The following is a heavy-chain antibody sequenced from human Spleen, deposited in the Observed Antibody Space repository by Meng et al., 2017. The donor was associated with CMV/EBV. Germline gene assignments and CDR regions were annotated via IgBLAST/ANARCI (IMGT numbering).Heavy chain of an antibody. D-gene: IGHD1-26*01. V-gene: IGHV3-23*01. Sequence: GESLKISCAASGFTLSYYGVNWVRQAPGKGLEWVSAISGSGGSTYYADSVKGRFTISRDNSKNTLYLQMNSLRAGDTAVYYCAKHRGSNSLAGVDVWGQGTTVTVSS. CDR3: AKHRGSNSLAGVDV. J-gene: IGHJ6*02. CDR2: ISGSGGST. CDR1: GFTLSYYG.